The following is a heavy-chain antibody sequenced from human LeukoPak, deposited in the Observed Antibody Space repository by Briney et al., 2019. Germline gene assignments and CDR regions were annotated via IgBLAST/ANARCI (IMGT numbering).Heavy chain of an antibody. J-gene: IGHJ4*02. CDR3: ARGGNYYDSSDFDY. CDR2: IYHSGST. Sequence: SETLSLTCTVSGYSISSGYYWGWIRQPPGKGLEWIGSIYHSGSTYYNPSLKSRVTISVDTSKNQFSLKLGSVTAADTAVYYCARGGNYYDSSDFDYWGQGTLVTVSS. V-gene: IGHV4-38-2*02. CDR1: GYSISSGYY. D-gene: IGHD3-22*01.